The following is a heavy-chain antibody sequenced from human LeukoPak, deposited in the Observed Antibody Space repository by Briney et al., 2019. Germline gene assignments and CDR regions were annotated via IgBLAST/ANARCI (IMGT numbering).Heavy chain of an antibody. CDR2: ISAYNGNT. J-gene: IGHJ6*02. Sequence: ASVKVSCKASGYTFTSYGISWVRQAPGQGLERMGWISAYNGNTNYAQKLQGRVTMTTDTSTSTAYMELRSLRSDDTAVYYCARDGFSRFGTMDYYYGMDVWGQGTTVTVSS. D-gene: IGHD3-10*01. V-gene: IGHV1-18*01. CDR1: GYTFTSYG. CDR3: ARDGFSRFGTMDYYYGMDV.